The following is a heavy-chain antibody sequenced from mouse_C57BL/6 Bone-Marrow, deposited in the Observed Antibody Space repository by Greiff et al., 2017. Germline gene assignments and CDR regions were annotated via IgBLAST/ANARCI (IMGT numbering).Heavy chain of an antibody. D-gene: IGHD1-1*01. CDR3: ARVTTVVATSRYYFDY. J-gene: IGHJ2*01. CDR1: GYTFTNYW. V-gene: IGHV1-63*01. CDR2: IYPGGGYT. Sequence: VQLQQSGAELVRPGTSVKMSCKASGYTFTNYWIGWAKQRPGHGLEWIGDIYPGGGYTNYNEKFKGKATLTADKSSSTAYMQFSSLTSEDSAIYYGARVTTVVATSRYYFDYWGQGTTLTVSS.